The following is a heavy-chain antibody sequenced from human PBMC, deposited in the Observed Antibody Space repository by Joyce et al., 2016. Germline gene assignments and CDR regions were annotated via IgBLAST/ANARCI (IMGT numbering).Heavy chain of an antibody. V-gene: IGHV1-46*01. D-gene: IGHD4-17*01. CDR1: GFTFSTSY. J-gene: IGHJ4*02. CDR3: ARPSYGDYYFDF. CDR2: IDPVGDLT. Sequence: QVQLMQSGVEVKKPGASVKISCRTSGFTFSTSYMHWVRQAPGQGREGMGVIDPVGDLTRYPQKLQGRVTMTRDTSSETVYMELSSLRSGDTAVYYCARPSYGDYYFDFWGQGTLVTVSS.